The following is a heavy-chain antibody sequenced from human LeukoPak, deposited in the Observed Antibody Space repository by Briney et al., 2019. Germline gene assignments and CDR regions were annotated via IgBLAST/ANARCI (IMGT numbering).Heavy chain of an antibody. V-gene: IGHV3-23*01. Sequence: GGSLRLSCAASGFTFSSHAMSWVRQGPGKGLEWVSAISGSGGRTCYADSMKGRFTISRDNSKNTVYLQMNSLRVEDTAVYYCAKNRNGDYAQYFEYWGQGTLVTVSS. CDR2: ISGSGGRT. CDR1: GFTFSSHA. D-gene: IGHD4-17*01. CDR3: AKNRNGDYAQYFEY. J-gene: IGHJ4*02.